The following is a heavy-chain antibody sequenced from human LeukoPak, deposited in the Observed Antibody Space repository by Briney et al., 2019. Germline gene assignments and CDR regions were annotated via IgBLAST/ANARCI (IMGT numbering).Heavy chain of an antibody. CDR2: IIPIFGTA. CDR3: ARVGGKGENSGDY. Sequence: ASVKVSCKASGGTFSSYVISWVRQAPGQGLEWMGGIIPIFGTANYAQKFQGRVTITADKSTSTAYMELSSLRSEDTVVYYCARVGGKGENSGDYWGQGTLVTVSS. J-gene: IGHJ4*02. V-gene: IGHV1-69*06. D-gene: IGHD2/OR15-2a*01. CDR1: GGTFSSYV.